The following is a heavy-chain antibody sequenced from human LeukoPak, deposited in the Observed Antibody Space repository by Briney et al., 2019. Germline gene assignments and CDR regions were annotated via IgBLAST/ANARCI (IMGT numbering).Heavy chain of an antibody. CDR3: ARVCSGGSCYALDLEKGRGYYYMDV. Sequence: SETLSLTCTVSGGSISSYYWSWSRQPPGQGLERIGYIYYSGSTNYNPSLKSRVTISVDTSKNQFSLKLSSVTAADTAVYYCARVCSGGSCYALDLEKGRGYYYMDVWGKGTTVTVSS. CDR1: GGSISSYY. J-gene: IGHJ6*03. CDR2: IYYSGST. D-gene: IGHD2-15*01. V-gene: IGHV4-59*01.